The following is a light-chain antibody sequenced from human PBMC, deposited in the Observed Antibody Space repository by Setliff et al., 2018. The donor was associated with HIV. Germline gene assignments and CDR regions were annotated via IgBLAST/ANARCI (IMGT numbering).Light chain of an antibody. CDR3: QSYDSSLSVSV. Sequence: QSVLTQPPSVSGAPGQRVVISCTGSSSNIGAGYDVHWYQQRPGTAPKLLIYRYNNRPTGVPDRFSGSKSGTSVSLAITGLQVEDEAEYYCQSYDSSLSVSVFGSGTKV. CDR2: RYN. V-gene: IGLV1-40*01. CDR1: SSNIGAGYD. J-gene: IGLJ1*01.